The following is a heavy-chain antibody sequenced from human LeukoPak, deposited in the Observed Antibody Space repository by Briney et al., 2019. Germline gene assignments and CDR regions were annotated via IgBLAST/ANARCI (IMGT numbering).Heavy chain of an antibody. Sequence: PGGSLRLSCAASGFSFNNYWMNWVRQAPGKGLEWVANIKQDGSEKYYVDSVKGRFTMSRDNAKNSLYLQMNSLRAEDTAVYHCVREGDGYPFDYWGQGTLVTVSS. D-gene: IGHD5-24*01. CDR1: GFSFNNYW. V-gene: IGHV3-7*01. CDR3: VREGDGYPFDY. CDR2: IKQDGSEK. J-gene: IGHJ4*02.